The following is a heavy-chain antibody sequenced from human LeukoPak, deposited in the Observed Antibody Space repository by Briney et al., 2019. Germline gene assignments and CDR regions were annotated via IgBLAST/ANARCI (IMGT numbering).Heavy chain of an antibody. CDR2: INPNSGGT. J-gene: IGHJ3*02. D-gene: IGHD2-8*01. V-gene: IGHV1-2*02. Sequence: ASVKVSCKASGYTFTGYYMHWVRQAPGQGLEWMGWINPNSGGTNYAQKFQGRVTMTRDTSISTAYMELSRLRSDDTAVYYCARESPRLKSGDAFDIWGQGTMVTVSS. CDR1: GYTFTGYY. CDR3: ARESPRLKSGDAFDI.